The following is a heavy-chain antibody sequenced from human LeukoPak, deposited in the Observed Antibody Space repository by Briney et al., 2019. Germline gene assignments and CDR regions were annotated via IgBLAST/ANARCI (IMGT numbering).Heavy chain of an antibody. CDR3: ARGRDGYNHYFDY. CDR1: GYTFTGYY. J-gene: IGHJ4*02. CDR2: INPNSGNT. V-gene: IGHV1-8*02. Sequence: GASVKVSCKASGYTFTGYYMHWVRQAPGQGLEWMGRINPNSGNTGYAQKFQGRVTMTRNTSISTAYMELSSLRSEDTAVYYCARGRDGYNHYFDYWGQGTLVTVSS. D-gene: IGHD5-24*01.